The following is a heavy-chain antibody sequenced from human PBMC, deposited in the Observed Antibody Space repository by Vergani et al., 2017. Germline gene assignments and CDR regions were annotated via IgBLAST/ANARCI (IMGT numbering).Heavy chain of an antibody. CDR2: ISYDGSNK. D-gene: IGHD3-3*01. J-gene: IGHJ5*02. V-gene: IGHV3-30*04. CDR3: ARDGERFLEWLLLHNNWFDP. CDR1: GFTFSSYA. Sequence: QVQLVESGGGVVQPGRSLRLSCAASGFTFSSYAMHWVRQAPGKGLEWVAVISYDGSNKYYADSVKGRFTISRDNSKNTLYLQMNSLRAEDTAVYYCARDGERFLEWLLLHNNWFDPWGQGTLVTVSS.